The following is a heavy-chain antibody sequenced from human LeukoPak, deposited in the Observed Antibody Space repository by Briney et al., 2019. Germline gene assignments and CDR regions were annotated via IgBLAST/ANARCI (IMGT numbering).Heavy chain of an antibody. Sequence: SETLSLTCTVSGGSISSYYWSWIRQPPGKGLEWIGYIYYTGSTNYNPSLKSRVTISVDTSKNQFSLKLTSVTAADTAVYYCARGGSWFDPWGQGTLVTVSS. D-gene: IGHD3-10*01. V-gene: IGHV4-59*01. J-gene: IGHJ5*02. CDR1: GGSISSYY. CDR2: IYYTGST. CDR3: ARGGSWFDP.